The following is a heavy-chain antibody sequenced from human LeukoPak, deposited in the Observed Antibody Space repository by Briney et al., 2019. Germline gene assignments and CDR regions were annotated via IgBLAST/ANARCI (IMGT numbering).Heavy chain of an antibody. D-gene: IGHD4-11*01. J-gene: IGHJ4*02. CDR2: ISGSGGST. CDR3: AKGRLWVTTAIYFDY. CDR1: GFTFSSYA. V-gene: IGHV3-23*01. Sequence: GGSLRLSCAASGFTFSSYAMSWVRQAPGKGLEWVSAISGSGGSTYYADSVKGRFTISRDNSKNTLYLQMNSLRAEDTAVYYCAKGRLWVTTAIYFDYWGQGTLVTVSS.